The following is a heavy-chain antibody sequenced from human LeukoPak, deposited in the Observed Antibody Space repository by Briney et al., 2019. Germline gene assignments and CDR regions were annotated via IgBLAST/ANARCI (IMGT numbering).Heavy chain of an antibody. V-gene: IGHV3-23*01. CDR3: AKPPPDSSSWLFDY. CDR2: ISGNGGST. D-gene: IGHD6-13*01. CDR1: GFTFSTYA. Sequence: GGSLRLSCAASGFTFSTYAISWVRQAPGKGLEWVSTISGNGGSTYYADSVKGRFTISRDNSKNTLYLQMNSLRAEDTAVYYCAKPPPDSSSWLFDYWGKGTLVTVSS. J-gene: IGHJ4*02.